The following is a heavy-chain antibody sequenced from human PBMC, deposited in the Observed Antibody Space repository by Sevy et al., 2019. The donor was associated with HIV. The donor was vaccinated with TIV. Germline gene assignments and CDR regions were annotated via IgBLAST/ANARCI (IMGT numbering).Heavy chain of an antibody. CDR3: AREIVGATGDAFDI. D-gene: IGHD1-26*01. CDR2: INPNSGGT. Sequence: ASVKVSCKASGYTFTGYYMHWVRQAPGQGLEWMGWINPNSGGTNYAQKVQGRVTMTRDTSISTAYMELSRLRSDDTAVYYCAREIVGATGDAFDIWGQGTMVTVSS. CDR1: GYTFTGYY. J-gene: IGHJ3*02. V-gene: IGHV1-2*02.